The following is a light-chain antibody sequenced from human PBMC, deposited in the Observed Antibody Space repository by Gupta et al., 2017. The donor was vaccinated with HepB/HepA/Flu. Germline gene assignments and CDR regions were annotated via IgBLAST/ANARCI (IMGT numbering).Light chain of an antibody. CDR1: SSDVGGYNY. J-gene: IGLJ3*02. CDR3: SSSTSSSTRGPV. CDR2: DVS. V-gene: IGLV2-14*03. Sequence: QSALTQPASVSGSPGQSITISCTGTSSDVGGYNYVSWYQQHPGKAPKLMIYDVSNRPSGVSNRFSGSKSSNTASLTISGLQAEDEADYYCSSSTSSSTRGPVFGGGTKLTVL.